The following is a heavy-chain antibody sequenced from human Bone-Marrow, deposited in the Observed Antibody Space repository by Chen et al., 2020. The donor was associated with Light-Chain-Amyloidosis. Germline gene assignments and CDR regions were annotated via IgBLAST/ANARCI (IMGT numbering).Heavy chain of an antibody. V-gene: IGHV3-33*01. CDR3: AREVGVAVGPPYFDY. CDR1: GFTFSNYG. D-gene: IGHD6-6*01. Sequence: QVQLVESGGGVVQPGRSLRLSCAASGFTFSNYGMHWVRQAPGKGLEWVALIWYDGSNKYYADSVKGQFTISRDNSKNTVYLQMSRLRAEDTAVYYCAREVGVAVGPPYFDYWGPGTLVTVSS. CDR2: IWYDGSNK. J-gene: IGHJ4*02.